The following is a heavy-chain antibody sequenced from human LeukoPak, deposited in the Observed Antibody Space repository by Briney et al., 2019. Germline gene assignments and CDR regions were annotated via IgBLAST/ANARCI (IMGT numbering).Heavy chain of an antibody. CDR2: IIYRGST. J-gene: IGHJ4*02. V-gene: IGHV4-34*12. CDR1: GGYFSCNY. D-gene: IGHD1-26*01. CDR3: ARVPESVGINYFDS. Sequence: SDPLSLTCAAYGGYFSCNYWSWVRQPPGKGLEWIGEIIYRGSTNYNPSLKSRVTITVDTSKDQFSLKVNSVPAADTAVYYCARVPESVGINYFDSWGQGTLVTVSS.